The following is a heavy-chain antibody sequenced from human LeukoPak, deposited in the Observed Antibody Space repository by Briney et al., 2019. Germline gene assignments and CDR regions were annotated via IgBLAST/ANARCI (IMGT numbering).Heavy chain of an antibody. CDR1: GYTLTGYY. J-gene: IGHJ6*03. Sequence: GASVKVSCKASGYTLTGYYMHWVRQAPGQGLEWMGWINPNSGGTNYAQKFQGRVTMTRDTSISTAYMELSRLRSDDTAVYYCARDIAARGPPMDVWCKGTTVTVSS. V-gene: IGHV1-2*02. CDR3: ARDIAARGPPMDV. CDR2: INPNSGGT. D-gene: IGHD6-6*01.